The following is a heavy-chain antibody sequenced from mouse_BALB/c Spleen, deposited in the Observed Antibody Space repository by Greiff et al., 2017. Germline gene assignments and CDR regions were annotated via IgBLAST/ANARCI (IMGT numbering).Heavy chain of an antibody. D-gene: IGHD1-1*01. CDR1: GFTFSSYG. J-gene: IGHJ4*01. CDR3: ARHGYGSSYRYAMDY. CDR2: ISSGGSYT. Sequence: EVKLMESGGDLVKPGGSLKLSCAASGFTFSSYGMSWVRQTPDKRLEWVATISSGGSYTYYPDSVKGRFTISRDNAKNTLYLQMSSLKSEDTAMYYCARHGYGSSYRYAMDYWGQGTSVTVSS. V-gene: IGHV5-6*01.